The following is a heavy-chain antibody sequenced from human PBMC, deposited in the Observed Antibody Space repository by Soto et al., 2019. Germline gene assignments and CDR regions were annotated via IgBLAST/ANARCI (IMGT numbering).Heavy chain of an antibody. CDR3: ATARLGSTVTTTWFDP. CDR1: GYTLTELS. D-gene: IGHD4-17*01. J-gene: IGHJ5*02. V-gene: IGHV1-24*01. Sequence: ASAKVTCKVSGYTLTELSMHWVRQAPGKGLEWMGGFDPEDGETIYAQKFQGRVTMTEDTSTDTAYMELSSLRSEDTAVYYCATARLGSTVTTTWFDPWGQGTLVTVSS. CDR2: FDPEDGET.